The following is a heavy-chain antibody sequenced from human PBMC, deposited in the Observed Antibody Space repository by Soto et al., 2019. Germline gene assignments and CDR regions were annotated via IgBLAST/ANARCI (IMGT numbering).Heavy chain of an antibody. CDR3: ERVRRAADYVSFDY. J-gene: IGHJ4*02. CDR1: GYSFTSYW. V-gene: IGHV5-51*01. D-gene: IGHD4-17*01. CDR2: IYRGGSDA. Sequence: PGESLKISCKGSGYSFTSYWIAWVRQMPGKGLEWMGIIYRGGSDARYSPSFQGQVTMSADKSITTAYVQWSSLKASDTGMYYCERVRRAADYVSFDYWGQGTPVTVSS.